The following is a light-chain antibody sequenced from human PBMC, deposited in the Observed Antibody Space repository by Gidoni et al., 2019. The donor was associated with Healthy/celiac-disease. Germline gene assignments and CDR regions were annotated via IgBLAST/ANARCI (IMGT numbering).Light chain of an antibody. Sequence: EIVLTQSPGTLSSSPGERATLSCRASQSVSSSYFAWYQQKHGQAPRLLIYGASSSATGIPDRFSGSGSGTDFTLTISRLEPEDCAVYYCQQYGSSPIPFGQGTRLEIK. J-gene: IGKJ5*01. CDR2: GAS. CDR3: QQYGSSPIP. V-gene: IGKV3-20*01. CDR1: QSVSSSY.